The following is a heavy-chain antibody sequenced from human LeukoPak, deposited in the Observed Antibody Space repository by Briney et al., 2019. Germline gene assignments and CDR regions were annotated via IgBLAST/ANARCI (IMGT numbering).Heavy chain of an antibody. CDR2: IYTSGST. CDR3: AEGPYYDDSYYFDY. CDR1: GGSISYFY. J-gene: IGHJ4*02. V-gene: IGHV4-4*07. Sequence: PSETLSLTCTVSGGSISYFYWSWIRQPAGKGLEWIGRIYTSGSTNYNPSLKSRVTMSVDTSKKQFSLKLSSVTAADTAVYYCAEGPYYDDSYYFDYWGQGTLVTVSS. D-gene: IGHD3-22*01.